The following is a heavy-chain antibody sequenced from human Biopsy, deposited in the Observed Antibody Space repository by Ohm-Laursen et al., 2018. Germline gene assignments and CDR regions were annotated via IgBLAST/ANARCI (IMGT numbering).Heavy chain of an antibody. V-gene: IGHV4-34*01. CDR1: GGSFNGYF. CDR2: ITQSGST. J-gene: IGHJ6*02. CDR3: ARVPLPGIGAAYQGRFLYGMDV. Sequence: GTLSLTCAVYGGSFNGYFWSWIRQPPGKGLEWIGDITQSGSTNYSPSLKSRVTISEDTAKKQFSLSLSSVTAADTAVYYCARVPLPGIGAAYQGRFLYGMDVWGQGTTVSVSS. D-gene: IGHD6-13*01.